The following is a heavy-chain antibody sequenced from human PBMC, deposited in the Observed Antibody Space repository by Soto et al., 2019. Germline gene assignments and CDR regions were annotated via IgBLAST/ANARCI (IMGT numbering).Heavy chain of an antibody. CDR2: ISYDGSNK. J-gene: IGHJ3*02. Sequence: QVQLLEAGGGVVQPGRSLRLSCAASGFTFSSYAMHWVRQAPGKGLEWVAVISYDGSNKYYADSVKGRFTISRDNSKNTLYLQMNSLRAEDTAVYYCAREGRADAFDIWGQGTMVTVSS. V-gene: IGHV3-30-3*01. CDR1: GFTFSSYA. CDR3: AREGRADAFDI.